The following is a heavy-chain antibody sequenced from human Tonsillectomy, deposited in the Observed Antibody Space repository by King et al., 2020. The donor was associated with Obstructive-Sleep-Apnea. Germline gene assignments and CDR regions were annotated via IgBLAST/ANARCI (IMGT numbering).Heavy chain of an antibody. V-gene: IGHV3-48*04. Sequence: VQLVESGGGLVQPGGSLRLSCAASGFTFSSYSMNWVRQAPGKGLEWVSYISSSSSTIYYADSVKGRFTISRDNAKNSLYLQMNSLRAEDTAVYYCAREACSGGSCYGWFDPWGQGTLVTVSS. D-gene: IGHD2-15*01. J-gene: IGHJ5*02. CDR3: AREACSGGSCYGWFDP. CDR1: GFTFSSYS. CDR2: ISSSSSTI.